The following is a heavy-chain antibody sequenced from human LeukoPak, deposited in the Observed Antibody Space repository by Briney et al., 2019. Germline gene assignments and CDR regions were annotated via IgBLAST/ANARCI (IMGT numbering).Heavy chain of an antibody. V-gene: IGHV3-7*03. CDR2: IKQDGSEK. CDR1: GFTFSSYW. Sequence: GGSLRLSCAASGFTFSSYWMSWVRQAQGKGLEWVANIKQDGSEKYYVDSVKGRFTISRDNAKNSLYLQMNSLRAEDTAVYYCARGERDYDILTGYCFDYWGQGTLVTVSS. J-gene: IGHJ4*02. CDR3: ARGERDYDILTGYCFDY. D-gene: IGHD3-9*01.